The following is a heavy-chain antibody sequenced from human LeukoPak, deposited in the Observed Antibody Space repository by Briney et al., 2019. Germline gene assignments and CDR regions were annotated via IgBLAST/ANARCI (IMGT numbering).Heavy chain of an antibody. V-gene: IGHV4-34*01. CDR1: GGSFSGYY. Sequence: SETLSLTCAVYGGSFSGYYWSWIRQPPGKGPEWIGEINHSGSTNYNPSLKSRVTISVDTSKNQFSLKLSSVTAADTAVYYCARGKVATIRKNWFDPWGQGTLVTVSS. D-gene: IGHD5-12*01. J-gene: IGHJ5*02. CDR3: ARGKVATIRKNWFDP. CDR2: INHSGST.